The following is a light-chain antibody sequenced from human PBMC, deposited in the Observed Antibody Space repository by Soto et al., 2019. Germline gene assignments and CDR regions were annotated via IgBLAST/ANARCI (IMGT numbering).Light chain of an antibody. V-gene: IGKV3-11*01. J-gene: IGKJ1*01. CDR3: QQRSNWPPT. CDR2: DAS. CDR1: QSVTSY. Sequence: EIVLTQSPATLSLSPGERATLSCSASQSVTSYLAWYHQKPGQAPRLLIYDASNRATGIPARFSGSGSGTDFTLTISSLEPEDFAVYYCQQRSNWPPTFGQGTKVEIK.